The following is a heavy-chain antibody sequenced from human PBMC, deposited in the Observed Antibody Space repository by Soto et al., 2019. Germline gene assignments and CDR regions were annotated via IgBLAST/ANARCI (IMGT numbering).Heavy chain of an antibody. J-gene: IGHJ6*02. Sequence: EVQLVESGGGLVQPGRSLRLSCAASGFTFDDYAMHWVRQAPGKGLEWVSGISWNSGSIGYADSVKGGFTISRDNAKNSLYLQMNSLRAEDTALYYCEKDTGPIYSSGPPGGYYGMDVWGQGTAVTVSS. V-gene: IGHV3-9*01. CDR3: EKDTGPIYSSGPPGGYYGMDV. CDR2: ISWNSGSI. CDR1: GFTFDDYA. D-gene: IGHD5-18*01.